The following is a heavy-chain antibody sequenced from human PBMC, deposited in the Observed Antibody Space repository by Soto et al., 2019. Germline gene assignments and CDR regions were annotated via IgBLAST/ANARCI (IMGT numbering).Heavy chain of an antibody. V-gene: IGHV4-31*11. CDR3: ARGIVVVPAAPGGYYYMDV. D-gene: IGHD2-2*01. J-gene: IGHJ6*03. CDR2: IYYSGST. Sequence: TSETLSLTCAVYGGSLSGYYWSWIRQHPGKGLEWIGYIYYSGSTYYNPSLKSRVTISVDTSKNQFSLKLSSVTAADTAVYYCARGIVVVPAAPGGYYYMDVWGKGTTVTVSS. CDR1: GGSLSGYY.